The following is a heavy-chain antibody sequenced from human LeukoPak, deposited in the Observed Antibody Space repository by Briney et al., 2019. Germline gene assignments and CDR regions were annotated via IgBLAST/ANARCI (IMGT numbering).Heavy chain of an antibody. J-gene: IGHJ5*02. CDR1: GGSFSGYY. D-gene: IGHD3-22*01. CDR2: INHSGST. V-gene: IGHV4-34*01. Sequence: SETLSLTCAVYGGSFSGYYWSWIRQPPGKGLEWIGEINHSGSTNYNPSLKSRVTISVDTSKNQFSLKLSSVTAADTAVHYCARREYYYDSSGYYLESWFDPWGQGTLVTVSS. CDR3: ARREYYYDSSGYYLESWFDP.